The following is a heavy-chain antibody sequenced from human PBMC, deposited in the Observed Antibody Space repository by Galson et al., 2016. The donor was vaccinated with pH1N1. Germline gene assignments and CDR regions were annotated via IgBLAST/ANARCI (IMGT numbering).Heavy chain of an antibody. CDR3: ARRIDMTKITGGVDAYDI. CDR1: GYNFATYW. CDR2: VYPRDSDA. V-gene: IGHV5-51*01. D-gene: IGHD1-1*01. Sequence: QSGAEVKKPGESLKISCKGSGYNFATYWIGWVRQMPGKGLEWMGKVYPRDSDARYSPSFKDQVTFSGDTSTNTAYLQWLNLRASASGIYYWARRIDMTKITGGVDAYDIWGQGTMVTVSS. J-gene: IGHJ3*02.